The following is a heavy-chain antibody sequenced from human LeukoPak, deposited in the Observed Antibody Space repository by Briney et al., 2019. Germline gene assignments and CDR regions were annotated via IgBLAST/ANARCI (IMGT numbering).Heavy chain of an antibody. V-gene: IGHV4-59*08. CDR3: ARQRGRGDAFDI. D-gene: IGHD3-10*01. Sequence: SETLSLTCTVSGGSISSYYWSWIRQPPGKGLEWIGYIYYSGSTNYNPSLKSRVTISVDTSKTQFSLKLSSVTAADTAVYYCARQRGRGDAFDIWGQGTMVTVSS. CDR1: GGSISSYY. J-gene: IGHJ3*02. CDR2: IYYSGST.